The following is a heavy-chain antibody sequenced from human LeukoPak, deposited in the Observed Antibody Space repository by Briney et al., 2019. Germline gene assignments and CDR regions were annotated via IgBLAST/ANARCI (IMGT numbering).Heavy chain of an antibody. CDR1: GGSISSGDYY. D-gene: IGHD3-22*01. Sequence: SQTLSLTCTVSGGSISSGDYYWSWIRQPPGKGLEWIGYIYYSGSTYYNPSLKSRVTISVDTSKNQFSLKLSSVTAADTAVYYCASTIVASPLFDYWGQGTLVTVSS. J-gene: IGHJ4*02. V-gene: IGHV4-30-4*01. CDR2: IYYSGST. CDR3: ASTIVASPLFDY.